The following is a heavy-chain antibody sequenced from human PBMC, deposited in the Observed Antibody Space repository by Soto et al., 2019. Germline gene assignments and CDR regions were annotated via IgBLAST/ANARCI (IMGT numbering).Heavy chain of an antibody. CDR2: VRPGDSET. Sequence: PGESLKISFKCPADYFVSYLIFWVRQLSGKGLEWIGHVRPGDSETRYGPSFHGHVSISDEKSISTVYLQWTNLKASDTGVYYCERNVGEVGYCINGVCRMEIWGQGTTV. V-gene: IGHV5-51*01. CDR1: ADYFVSYL. D-gene: IGHD2-8*01. J-gene: IGHJ6*01. CDR3: ERNVGEVGYCINGVCRMEI.